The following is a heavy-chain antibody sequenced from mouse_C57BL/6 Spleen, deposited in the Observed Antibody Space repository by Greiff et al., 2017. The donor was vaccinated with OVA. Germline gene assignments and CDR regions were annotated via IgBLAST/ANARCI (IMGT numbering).Heavy chain of an antibody. CDR1: GFTFSSYA. D-gene: IGHD1-1*01. Sequence: EVHLVESGGGLVKPGGSLKLSCAASGFTFSSYAMSWVRQTPEKRLEWVATISDGGSYTYYPDNVKGRFTISRDNAKNNLYLQMSHLKSEDTAMYYCARDRHDGSSYGWYFDVWGTGTTVTVSS. CDR2: ISDGGSYT. V-gene: IGHV5-4*01. J-gene: IGHJ1*03. CDR3: ARDRHDGSSYGWYFDV.